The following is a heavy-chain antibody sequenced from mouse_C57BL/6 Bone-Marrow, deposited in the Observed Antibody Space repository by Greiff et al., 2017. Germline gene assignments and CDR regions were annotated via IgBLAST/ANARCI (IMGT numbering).Heavy chain of an antibody. CDR1: GYTFTSYW. V-gene: IGHV1-69*01. CDR2: IDPSDSST. Sequence: VQLQQPGAELVMPGASVKLSCKASGYTFTSYWMHWVKQRPGQGLEWIGEIDPSDSSTNYNQKFKGKSTLTVDKSSSTAYMQLSSLTSEDSAVYYCARPAYYSNFYAMDYWGQGTSVTVSS. CDR3: ARPAYYSNFYAMDY. J-gene: IGHJ4*01. D-gene: IGHD2-5*01.